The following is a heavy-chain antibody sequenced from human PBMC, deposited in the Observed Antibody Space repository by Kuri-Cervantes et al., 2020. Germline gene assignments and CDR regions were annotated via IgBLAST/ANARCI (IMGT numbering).Heavy chain of an antibody. J-gene: IGHJ4*02. CDR1: GFTFDDYA. CDR2: ISWNSGSI. V-gene: IGHV3-9*01. D-gene: IGHD6-13*01. CDR3: ARGGSSWLDY. Sequence: SLKISCAASGFTFDDYAMHWVRQAPGKGLEWVSGISWNSGSIGYADSMKGRFTISRDNAKNSLYLQMNSLRAEDTAVYYCARGGSSWLDYWGQGTLVTVSS.